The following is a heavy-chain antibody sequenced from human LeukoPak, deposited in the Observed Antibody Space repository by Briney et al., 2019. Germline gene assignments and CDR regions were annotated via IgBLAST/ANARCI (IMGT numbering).Heavy chain of an antibody. CDR2: IYYTGKT. Sequence: SETLSLTCTVSGDSVSNGNYYWSWLRQPPGKALEWIGYIYYTGKTYHNPSLEGRVTILVDTSRNHFSVKLSSVTAADTAVYYCARSQNYYGSGDYWSQGTLVTVSS. CDR3: ARSQNYYGSGDY. CDR1: GDSVSNGNYY. D-gene: IGHD3-10*01. V-gene: IGHV4-61*03. J-gene: IGHJ4*02.